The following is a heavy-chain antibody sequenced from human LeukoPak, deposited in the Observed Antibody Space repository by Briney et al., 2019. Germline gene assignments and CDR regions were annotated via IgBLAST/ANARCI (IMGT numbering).Heavy chain of an antibody. Sequence: GGSLRLSCAASGFTFSIYSMNWVRQAPGKGLEWVSSISSSSNYIYYADPVKGRFTISRDNAKNSLYLQMNSLRAEDTAVYYCARLRGYSYGSFDYWGQGTLVTVSS. CDR2: ISSSSNYI. J-gene: IGHJ4*02. V-gene: IGHV3-21*01. CDR1: GFTFSIYS. CDR3: ARLRGYSYGSFDY. D-gene: IGHD5-18*01.